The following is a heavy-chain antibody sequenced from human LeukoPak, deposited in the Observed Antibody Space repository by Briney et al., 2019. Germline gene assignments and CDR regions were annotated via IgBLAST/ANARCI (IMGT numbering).Heavy chain of an antibody. CDR3: ARGRYSGTTYYFDY. J-gene: IGHJ4*02. V-gene: IGHV3-7*03. CDR1: GFTFSTSW. Sequence: PGGSLRLSCAASGFTFSTSWMSWVRQVPGKGLEWVANIKEDGSESYYVDSVKGRFTISRDNAKNSLYLQMNSLRAEDTAMYYCARGRYSGTTYYFDYWGQGTLVTVSS. D-gene: IGHD5-12*01. CDR2: IKEDGSES.